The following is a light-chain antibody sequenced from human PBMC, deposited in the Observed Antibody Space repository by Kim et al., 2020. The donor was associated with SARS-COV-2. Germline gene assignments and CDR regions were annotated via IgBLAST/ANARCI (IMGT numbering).Light chain of an antibody. Sequence: EIVLTQSPATLSLSPGERATLSCRASQSISSYLAWYQQRPGQAPRLLIYEASNRATGIPARFSGSGSGTDFTLTISSLEPEDFVVYYCQQRLNWRYTFGQGTKLEIK. CDR2: EAS. CDR3: QQRLNWRYT. J-gene: IGKJ2*01. V-gene: IGKV3-11*01. CDR1: QSISSY.